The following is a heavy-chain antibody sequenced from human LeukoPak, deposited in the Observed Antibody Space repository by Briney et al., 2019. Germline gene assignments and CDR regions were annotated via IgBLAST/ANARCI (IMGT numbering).Heavy chain of an antibody. CDR2: ISAYNGNT. J-gene: IGHJ3*02. CDR3: ARHGAIFGVVIIRDAFDI. D-gene: IGHD3-3*01. V-gene: IGHV1-18*01. Sequence: ASVKVSCKASGYTFTSYGISWVRQAPGQGLEWMGRISAYNGNTNYAQKLQGRVTITTDTSTSTAYMELRSLRSDYTAVYYCARHGAIFGVVIIRDAFDIWSQGTMVTVSS. CDR1: GYTFTSYG.